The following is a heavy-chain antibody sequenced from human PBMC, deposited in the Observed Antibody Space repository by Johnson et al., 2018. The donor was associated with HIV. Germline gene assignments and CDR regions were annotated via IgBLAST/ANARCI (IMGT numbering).Heavy chain of an antibody. J-gene: IGHJ3*02. CDR2: IYSGGST. CDR1: GFTVSSNY. Sequence: VQLVESGGGVVQPGRSLRLSCAASGFTVSSNYMSWVRQAPGKGLEWVSVIYSGGSTYYADSVKGRFTISRDNAKNSLYLQMNSLRAEDTALYFCARGDLGAFDIWGQGTLVTVSS. V-gene: IGHV3-53*04. CDR3: ARGDLGAFDI. D-gene: IGHD3-16*01.